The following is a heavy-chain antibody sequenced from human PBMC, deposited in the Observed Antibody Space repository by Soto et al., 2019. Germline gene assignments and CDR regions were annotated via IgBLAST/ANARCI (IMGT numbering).Heavy chain of an antibody. J-gene: IGHJ5*02. V-gene: IGHV1-3*01. Sequence: GASVKVSCKASRYTFTSYAMHWVRQAPGQRLEWMGWINAGNGNTKYSQKFQGRVTITRDTSASTAYMELSSLRSEDTAVYYCARDFYDYRLWLVNWFDPWGQGTLVTVSS. D-gene: IGHD3-16*01. CDR3: ARDFYDYRLWLVNWFDP. CDR1: RYTFTSYA. CDR2: INAGNGNT.